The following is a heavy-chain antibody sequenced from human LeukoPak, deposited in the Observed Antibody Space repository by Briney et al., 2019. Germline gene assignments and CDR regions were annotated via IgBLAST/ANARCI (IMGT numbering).Heavy chain of an antibody. Sequence: SETLSLTCTVSGDSISSSSYSWGWIRQPPGKGLEWIGIIYYSGSTYYSPSLKSRVTISVDTSKNQFSLRLSSVTAADTAVYYCAESRRRIETFDYWGQGTLVTVSS. V-gene: IGHV4-39*01. CDR3: AESRRRIETFDY. CDR1: GDSISSSSYS. J-gene: IGHJ4*02. CDR2: IYYSGST. D-gene: IGHD5-24*01.